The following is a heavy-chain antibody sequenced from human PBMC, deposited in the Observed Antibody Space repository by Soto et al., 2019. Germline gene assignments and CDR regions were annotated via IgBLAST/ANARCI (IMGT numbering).Heavy chain of an antibody. J-gene: IGHJ4*02. CDR2: IYYSGGT. CDR1: GGSVSSCSYY. V-gene: IGHV4-61*01. D-gene: IGHD5-18*01. Sequence: SETLSLTCTVSGGSVSSCSYYWIWIRQPPGKGLEWIGYIYYSGGTNYNPSLKSRVTISVDTSKNQFSLKLSSVTAADTAVYYCARGGGVTATFDYWGQGTLVTVSS. CDR3: ARGGGVTATFDY.